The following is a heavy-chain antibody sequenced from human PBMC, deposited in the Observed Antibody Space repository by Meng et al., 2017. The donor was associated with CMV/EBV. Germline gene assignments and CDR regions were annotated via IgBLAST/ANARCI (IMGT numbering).Heavy chain of an antibody. Sequence: SGPTLVKPTETITLTCTVSGFSLSNARMGVSWIRQPPGKALEWLAHIFSNDEKSYSTSLKSRLTISKDTSKSQVVLTMTNMDPVDTATYYCAREYSSSSGYYYYGMDVWGQGTTVTVSS. D-gene: IGHD6-6*01. J-gene: IGHJ6*02. CDR1: GFSLSNARMG. V-gene: IGHV2-26*01. CDR2: IFSNDEK. CDR3: AREYSSSSGYYYYGMDV.